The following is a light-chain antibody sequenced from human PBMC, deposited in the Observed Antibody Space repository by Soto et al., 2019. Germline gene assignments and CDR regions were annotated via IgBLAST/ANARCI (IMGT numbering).Light chain of an antibody. V-gene: IGKV3-11*01. Sequence: EIVLTQSPATLSLSPGERATLSCRASQSVSSYLAWYQQKPGQAPRLLIYDVSNRATGIPARFSGSGSGTDFTLTISSLELEDFAVYYCQRRSNWPFTFGQGTKLEIK. CDR2: DVS. CDR1: QSVSSY. CDR3: QRRSNWPFT. J-gene: IGKJ2*01.